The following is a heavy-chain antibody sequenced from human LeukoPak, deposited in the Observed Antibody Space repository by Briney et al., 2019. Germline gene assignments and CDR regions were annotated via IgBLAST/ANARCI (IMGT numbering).Heavy chain of an antibody. Sequence: PGGSLRLSCAASGFTFSSYGMHWVRQAPGKGLEWVAVISYDGSNKYYADSVKGRFTISRDNSKNTLYLQMNSLRAEDTAVYYCAKLWFGELPCWGQGTLVTVSS. CDR1: GFTFSSYG. CDR3: AKLWFGELPC. V-gene: IGHV3-30*18. D-gene: IGHD3-10*01. CDR2: ISYDGSNK. J-gene: IGHJ4*02.